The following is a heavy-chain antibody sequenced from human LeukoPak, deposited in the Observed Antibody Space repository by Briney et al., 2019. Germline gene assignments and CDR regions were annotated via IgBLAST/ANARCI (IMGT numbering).Heavy chain of an antibody. CDR2: IYYSGST. CDR3: ARGLNEKSYDSSGYDY. Sequence: SETLSLTCTVSGGSISSSSYYWGWIRQPPGKGLEWIGSIYYSGSTYYNPSLKSRVTISVDTSKNQFSLKLSSVTAADTAVYYCARGLNEKSYDSSGYDYWGQGTLVTVSS. J-gene: IGHJ4*02. D-gene: IGHD3-22*01. CDR1: GGSISSSSYY. V-gene: IGHV4-39*07.